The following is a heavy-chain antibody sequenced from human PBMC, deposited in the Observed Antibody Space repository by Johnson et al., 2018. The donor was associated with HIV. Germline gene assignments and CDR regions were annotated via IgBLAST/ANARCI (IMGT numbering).Heavy chain of an antibody. V-gene: IGHV3-30*04. CDR1: GFTFSSYA. Sequence: QVQLVESGGGVVQPGKSLRLSCAASGFTFSSYAMHWVRQAPGKGLEWVAIISYDGTYNYYADSVKGRFTISRDNSKNTLYLQMNSLRPEDTAVYYCAKGMGLSIGELSDAFHFWGLGTVVTVSS. J-gene: IGHJ3*01. CDR3: AKGMGLSIGELSDAFHF. D-gene: IGHD3-10*01. CDR2: ISYDGTYN.